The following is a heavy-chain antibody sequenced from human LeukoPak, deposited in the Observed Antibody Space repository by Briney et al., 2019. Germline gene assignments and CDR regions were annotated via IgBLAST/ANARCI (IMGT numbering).Heavy chain of an antibody. Sequence: PWGSLILSCAASGLTFDDYAMHWVRQAPGKGLEWVSGISWYSGSIGYADSVKGRFTISRDNAKNSLYLQMNSLRAEDTALYYCAKDISGWCSGGSCYAPTFDYWGQGTLVTVSS. CDR3: AKDISGWCSGGSCYAPTFDY. CDR1: GLTFDDYA. CDR2: ISWYSGSI. V-gene: IGHV3-9*01. D-gene: IGHD2-15*01. J-gene: IGHJ4*02.